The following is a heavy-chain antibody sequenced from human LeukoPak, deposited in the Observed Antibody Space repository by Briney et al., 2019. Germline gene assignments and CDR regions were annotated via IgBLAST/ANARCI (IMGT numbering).Heavy chain of an antibody. CDR3: VREVFFDY. V-gene: IGHV3-74*01. CDR1: GFTFSSYW. CDR2: IHSDGSIA. Sequence: GGSLRLSCVGSGFTFSSYWMYWLRQAPGKGLVWVSRIHSDGSIANYTDSVKGRFTISRDNVKNTLYLQMNSLRAEDTAGYYCVREVFFDYWGQGTLVTVSS. J-gene: IGHJ4*02. D-gene: IGHD5/OR15-5a*01.